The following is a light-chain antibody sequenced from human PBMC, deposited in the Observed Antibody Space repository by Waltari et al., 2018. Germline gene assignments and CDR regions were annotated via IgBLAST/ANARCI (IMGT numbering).Light chain of an antibody. CDR1: QSLVHSDGNTY. J-gene: IGKJ1*01. V-gene: IGKV2-24*01. CDR3: MQTTRFWT. Sequence: DIVLTQTPLSSPVTLGQPASISCTSSQSLVHSDGNTYLSCLQQRPCRPPRLLLYKISNRVAGVPDSFSGSGAGTDFTLKISRVEAEDVGVYYCMQTTRFWTFGQGTRVEIK. CDR2: KIS.